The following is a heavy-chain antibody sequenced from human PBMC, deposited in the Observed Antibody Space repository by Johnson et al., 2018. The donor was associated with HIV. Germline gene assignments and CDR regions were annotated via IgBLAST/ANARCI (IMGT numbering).Heavy chain of an antibody. CDR2: IRYDGDNQ. Sequence: VQLVESGGGVVQPGGSLRLSCAGSGFTFSSYGMHWVRQAPGKGLEWVSFIRYDGDNQYYGDSVKGRFTISRDNSKNTLYLQMNSLRAEDTAMYYCAKGVRGSSCYDAFDIWGQGTMVTVS. CDR3: AKGVRGSSCYDAFDI. D-gene: IGHD6-6*01. J-gene: IGHJ3*02. CDR1: GFTFSSYG. V-gene: IGHV3-30*02.